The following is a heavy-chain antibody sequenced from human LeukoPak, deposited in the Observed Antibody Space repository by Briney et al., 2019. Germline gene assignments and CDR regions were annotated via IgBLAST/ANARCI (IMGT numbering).Heavy chain of an antibody. Sequence: GGSLRLSCAASGFTFSSYSMNWVRQAPGKGLEWVSSISSSSSYIYYADSVKGRFTISRDNAKNSLYLQMNSLRAEDTAVYYCASGAYCGGDCYSGDAFDIWGQGTMVTVSS. CDR2: ISSSSSYI. V-gene: IGHV3-21*01. D-gene: IGHD2-21*01. CDR1: GFTFSSYS. J-gene: IGHJ3*02. CDR3: ASGAYCGGDCYSGDAFDI.